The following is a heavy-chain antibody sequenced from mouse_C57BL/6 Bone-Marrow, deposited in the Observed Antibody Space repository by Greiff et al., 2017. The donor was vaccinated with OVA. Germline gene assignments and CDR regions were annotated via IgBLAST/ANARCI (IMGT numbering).Heavy chain of an antibody. CDR1: GFTFSDYG. V-gene: IGHV5-15*01. CDR3: ARQIFANAMDY. J-gene: IGHJ4*01. CDR2: ISNLAYSI. D-gene: IGHD6-1*01. Sequence: DVQLVESGGGLVQPGGSLKLSCAASGFTFSDYGMAWVRQAPRKGPEWVAFISNLAYSIYYAATVTGRFTISRENAKNTLYLEMISLSSEDTAMYYCARQIFANAMDYWGQGTSVTVSS.